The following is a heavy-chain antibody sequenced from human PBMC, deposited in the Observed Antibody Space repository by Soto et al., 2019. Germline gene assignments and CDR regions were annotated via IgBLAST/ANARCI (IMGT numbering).Heavy chain of an antibody. Sequence: ASVKVSCKASGGTFSSYAISWVRQAPGQGLEWMGGIIPIFGTANYAQKFQGRVTITADESTSTAYMELSSLRSEDTAVYYCATALTATVTYYYYYGMDVWGQGTTVTVSS. J-gene: IGHJ6*02. CDR2: IIPIFGTA. V-gene: IGHV1-69*13. D-gene: IGHD4-17*01. CDR1: GGTFSSYA. CDR3: ATALTATVTYYYYYGMDV.